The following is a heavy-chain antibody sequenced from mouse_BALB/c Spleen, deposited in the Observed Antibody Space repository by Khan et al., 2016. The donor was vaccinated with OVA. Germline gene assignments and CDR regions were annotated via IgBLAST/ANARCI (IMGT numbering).Heavy chain of an antibody. Sequence: VQLQQPGPELVKPGASVKMSCKASGYTFTSYVMHWMKQKPGQCLEWIGYIYPYNDDTKYNEKFNGKATLTSDTSSSTASMELSSLTSEDSAVYVCARNYRSDVYVDYWGQGATLTGSS. CDR2: IYPYNDDT. D-gene: IGHD2-14*01. CDR3: ARNYRSDVYVDY. CDR1: GYTFTSYV. J-gene: IGHJ2*01. V-gene: IGHV1S136*01.